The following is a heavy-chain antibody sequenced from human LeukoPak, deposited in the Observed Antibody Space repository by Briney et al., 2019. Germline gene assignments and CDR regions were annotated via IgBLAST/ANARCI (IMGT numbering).Heavy chain of an antibody. V-gene: IGHV4-39*07. D-gene: IGHD5-18*01. J-gene: IGHJ6*03. CDR3: ARDKYSYGYDYYYMDV. CDR1: GGSISSSSYY. Sequence: SETLSLTCAVSGGSISSSSYYWGWIRQPPGKGLEWIGSIYYSGSTYYNPSLKSRVTISVDTSKNQFSLKLSSVTAADTAVYYCARDKYSYGYDYYYMDVWGKGTTVTISS. CDR2: IYYSGST.